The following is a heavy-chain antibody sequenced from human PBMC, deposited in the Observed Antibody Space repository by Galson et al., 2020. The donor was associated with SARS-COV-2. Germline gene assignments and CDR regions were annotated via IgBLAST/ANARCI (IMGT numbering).Heavy chain of an antibody. D-gene: IGHD1-20*01. CDR1: GYTFTSYG. CDR3: ARSITGTTVYGRGNWFDP. CDR2: ISAYNGNT. Sequence: ASVQVSCKASGYTFTSYGISWVRQAPGQGLEWMGWISAYNGNTNYAQKLQGRVTMTTDTSTSTAYMELRSLRSDDTAVYYCARSITGTTVYGRGNWFDPWGQGTLVTVSS. V-gene: IGHV1-18*01. J-gene: IGHJ5*02.